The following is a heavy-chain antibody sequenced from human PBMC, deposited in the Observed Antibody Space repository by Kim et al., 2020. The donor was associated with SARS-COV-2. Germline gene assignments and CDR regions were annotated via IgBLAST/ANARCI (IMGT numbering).Heavy chain of an antibody. CDR1: GGSISSGDYY. V-gene: IGHV4-30-4*01. J-gene: IGHJ6*03. CDR2: IYYSGST. CDR3: ARGSQSTVTTFPYYYYMDV. Sequence: SETLSLTCTVSGGSISSGDYYWSWIRQPPGKGLEWIGYIYYSGSTYYNPSLKSRVTISVDTSKNQFSLKLSSVTAADTAVYYCARGSQSTVTTFPYYYYMDVWGKGTTVTVSS. D-gene: IGHD4-17*01.